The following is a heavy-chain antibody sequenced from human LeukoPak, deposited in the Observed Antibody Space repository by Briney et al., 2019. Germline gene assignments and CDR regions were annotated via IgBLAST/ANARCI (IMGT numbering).Heavy chain of an antibody. CDR2: ISGSGGST. D-gene: IGHD1-26*01. Sequence: GGSLRLSCAASGFTFSSYDMSWVRQAPGKGLEWVSAISGSGGSTYYGDSVKGRFTVSRDNSKNTLYLQMNSLTAEDTALYFCAKDQSSGTYYDYWGQGTLVTVSS. J-gene: IGHJ4*02. CDR3: AKDQSSGTYYDY. V-gene: IGHV3-23*01. CDR1: GFTFSSYD.